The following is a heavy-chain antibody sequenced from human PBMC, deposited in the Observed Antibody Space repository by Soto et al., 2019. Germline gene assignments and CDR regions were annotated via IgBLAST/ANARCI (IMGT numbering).Heavy chain of an antibody. D-gene: IGHD5-18*01. V-gene: IGHV4-39*07. Sequence: PSETLSLTCTVSGGSISSSSYYWGWIRQPPGKGLEWIGSIYYSGSTYYNPSLKSRVTISVDTSKNQFSLKFNSVTAADTAVYYCAREGYNFGPFDYWGQGMMVTVSS. CDR2: IYYSGST. CDR1: GGSISSSSYY. J-gene: IGHJ4*02. CDR3: AREGYNFGPFDY.